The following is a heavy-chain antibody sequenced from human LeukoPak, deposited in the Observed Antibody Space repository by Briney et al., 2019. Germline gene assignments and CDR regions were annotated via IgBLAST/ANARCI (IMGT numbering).Heavy chain of an antibody. J-gene: IGHJ4*02. CDR1: GYTFISYY. CDR3: TRSVRNGHIDY. D-gene: IGHD2-21*01. V-gene: IGHV1-46*01. CDR2: INPSGGST. Sequence: GASVKVSCKASGYTFISYYMHWVRQAPGQGLEWMGIINPSGGSTSYAQKFQGRVTMTRSTSISTAYMELSSLRFEDTAVYYCTRSVRNGHIDYWGQGTLVTVSS.